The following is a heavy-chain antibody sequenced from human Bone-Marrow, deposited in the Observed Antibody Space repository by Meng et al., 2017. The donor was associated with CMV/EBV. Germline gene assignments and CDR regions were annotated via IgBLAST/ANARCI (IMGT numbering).Heavy chain of an antibody. V-gene: IGHV3-30-3*02. Sequence: GGSLRLSCAASGFTFSSYAMHWVRQAPGKGLEWVAVISYDGSNKYYADSVKGRFTISRDNSKNTLYLQMNSLRAEDTAVYYCAKKSGEYYYYGMDVWGQGTTVTVSS. J-gene: IGHJ6*02. CDR3: AKKSGEYYYYGMDV. CDR2: ISYDGSNK. D-gene: IGHD2-15*01. CDR1: GFTFSSYA.